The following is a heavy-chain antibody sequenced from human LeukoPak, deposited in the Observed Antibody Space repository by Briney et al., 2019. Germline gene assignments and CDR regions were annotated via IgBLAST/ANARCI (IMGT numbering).Heavy chain of an antibody. CDR1: GASISSYY. Sequence: PSETLSLTCVVSGASISSYYWSWIRQPAGKGLEWIGRIYTSGSTNYNPSLKSRLTMSLDTSRNQFSLKLSSVTAADTAIYYCARDLGGSPIRGVTPDDWLDYYHYYMDVWGKGTTVTIPS. CDR3: ARDLGGSPIRGVTPDDWLDYYHYYMDV. V-gene: IGHV4-4*07. J-gene: IGHJ6*03. D-gene: IGHD3-10*01. CDR2: IYTSGST.